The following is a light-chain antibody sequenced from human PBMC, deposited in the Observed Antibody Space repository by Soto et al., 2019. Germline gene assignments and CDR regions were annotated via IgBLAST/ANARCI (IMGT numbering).Light chain of an antibody. J-gene: IGLJ3*02. CDR1: SSNIGAGYD. V-gene: IGLV1-40*01. Sequence: QSVLTQPPSMSGAPGQRVTISCTGSSSNIGAGYDVHWYQQLPGTAPKVLIYGNMNRPSGVPDRFSGSKSGTSASLAITGLQAEDEADSYCQSYDSSLSGWVFGGGTKLTVL. CDR3: QSYDSSLSGWV. CDR2: GNM.